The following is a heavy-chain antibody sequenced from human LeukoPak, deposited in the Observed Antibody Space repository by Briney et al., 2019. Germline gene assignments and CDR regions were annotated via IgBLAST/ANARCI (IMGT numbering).Heavy chain of an antibody. V-gene: IGHV3-7*01. Sequence: GGSLRLSCAVSGLTFRGYWMSWVRQAPGKGLEWVANINQDGSEKYVDSVKGRFTISRDNAKNSLHLQMNTLRGGDTAVYYCARERDGRFFDYWGQGTLVTVSS. CDR1: GLTFRGYW. D-gene: IGHD5-24*01. J-gene: IGHJ4*02. CDR2: INQDGSEK. CDR3: ARERDGRFFDY.